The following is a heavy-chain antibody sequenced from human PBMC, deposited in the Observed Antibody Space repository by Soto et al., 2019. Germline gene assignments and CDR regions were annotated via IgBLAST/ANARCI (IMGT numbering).Heavy chain of an antibody. Sequence: QVELQQWGAGLLKPSETLSLTCAVYGESFRPYYWSWIRQPPGKALEWIGEINHSGSTNYNPSLRSRVTISVDTSKNQFSLKLSSVTAADTAVYYCARDHDAPVDYWGQGIPVTVSS. CDR3: ARDHDAPVDY. CDR1: GESFRPYY. V-gene: IGHV4-34*01. J-gene: IGHJ4*02. CDR2: INHSGST.